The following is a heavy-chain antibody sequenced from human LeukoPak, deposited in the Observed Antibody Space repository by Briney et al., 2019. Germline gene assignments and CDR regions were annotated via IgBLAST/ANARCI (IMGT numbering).Heavy chain of an antibody. V-gene: IGHV3-15*01. J-gene: IGHJ6*04. CDR3: ANYDFWSDYKVDV. D-gene: IGHD3-3*01. Sequence: GGSLRLSCAASGFTFSNAWMSWVRQAPGKGLEWVGHIKSRTDGGTTDYAAPVKGRFTISRDDSKNTLYLQMNSLRAEDTAVYYCANYDFWSDYKVDVWGKGTTVTVSS. CDR1: GFTFSNAW. CDR2: IKSRTDGGTT.